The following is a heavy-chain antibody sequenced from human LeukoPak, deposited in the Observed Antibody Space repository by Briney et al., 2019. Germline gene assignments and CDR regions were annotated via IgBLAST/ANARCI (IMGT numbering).Heavy chain of an antibody. J-gene: IGHJ5*02. CDR3: ARDYDFWSGHRWFAP. CDR2: INPNSGGT. CDR1: GYTFTGYY. V-gene: IGHV1-2*06. D-gene: IGHD3-3*01. Sequence: ASVKVSCKASGYTFTGYYMHWVRQAPGQGLEWMGRINPNSGGTNYAQKFQGRVTMTRDTSISTAYMELSRLISDDTAVYYCARDYDFWSGHRWFAPWGQGTLVTVSS.